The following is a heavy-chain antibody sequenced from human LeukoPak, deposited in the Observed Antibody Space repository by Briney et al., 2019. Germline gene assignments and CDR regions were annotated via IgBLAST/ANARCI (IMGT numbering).Heavy chain of an antibody. CDR3: ARALGGWYGNWFDP. CDR1: GFSFTDAW. D-gene: IGHD6-19*01. V-gene: IGHV3-53*01. CDR2: IYSGGST. Sequence: GGSLRLSCAASGFSFTDAWMSWVRQAPGKGLEWVSVIYSGGSTYYADSVKGRFTISRDNSKNTLYLQMNSLRAEDTAVYYCARALGGWYGNWFDPWGQGTLVTVSS. J-gene: IGHJ5*02.